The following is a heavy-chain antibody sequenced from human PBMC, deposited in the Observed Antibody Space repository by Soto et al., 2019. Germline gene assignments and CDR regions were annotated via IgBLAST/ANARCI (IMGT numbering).Heavy chain of an antibody. CDR2: ISSSSSTI. CDR3: ARDLRPDYYGSGSYYFGRFDP. J-gene: IGHJ5*02. Sequence: GGSLRLSCAASGVTFSSYSMNWVRQAPGKGLEWVSYISSSSSTIYYADSVKGRFTISRDNAKNSLYLQMNSLRAEDTAVYYCARDLRPDYYGSGSYYFGRFDPWGQGTLVTVSS. V-gene: IGHV3-48*01. CDR1: GVTFSSYS. D-gene: IGHD3-10*01.